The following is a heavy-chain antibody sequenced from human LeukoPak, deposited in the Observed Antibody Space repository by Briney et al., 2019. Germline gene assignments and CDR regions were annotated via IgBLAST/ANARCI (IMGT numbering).Heavy chain of an antibody. D-gene: IGHD5-24*01. CDR1: GFTFSSYA. V-gene: IGHV3-23*01. CDR2: ISGSGGST. J-gene: IGHJ4*02. CDR3: AKVGDGYNRSY. Sequence: GGSLRLSCAASGFTFSSYAMSWVRQAPGKGLEWVSAISGSGGSTYYADSVKGLFTISRDNSKNTLYLQMNSLRAEDTAVYYCAKVGDGYNRSYWGQGTLVTVSS.